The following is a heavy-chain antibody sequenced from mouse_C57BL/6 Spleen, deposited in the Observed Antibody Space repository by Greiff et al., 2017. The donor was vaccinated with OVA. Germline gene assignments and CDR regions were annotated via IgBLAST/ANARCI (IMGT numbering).Heavy chain of an antibody. D-gene: IGHD2-12*01. CDR3: ARRLDDVGAFYYAMDY. CDR2: ISSGSSTI. V-gene: IGHV5-17*01. J-gene: IGHJ4*01. CDR1: GFTFSDYG. Sequence: EVQLVESGGGLVKPGGSLKLSCAASGFTFSDYGMHWVRQAPEKGLEWVAYISSGSSTISYADKVKGRITISRDNAKNTLFLQMTSLRSEDTAVYYVARRLDDVGAFYYAMDYWGQGTSVTVSS.